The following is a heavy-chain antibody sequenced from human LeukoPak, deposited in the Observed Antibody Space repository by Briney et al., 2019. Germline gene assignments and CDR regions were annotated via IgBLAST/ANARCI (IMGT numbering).Heavy chain of an antibody. CDR1: GGSISSGSYY. CDR3: ARDGIAAAGEFDY. CDR2: IYTSGST. V-gene: IGHV4-61*02. J-gene: IGHJ4*02. Sequence: SETLSLTCTVSGGSISSGSYYWSWIRQPAGKGLEWIGRIYTSGSTNYNPSLKSRVTISVDTSKNQFSLKLSSVTAADTAVYYCARDGIAAAGEFDYWGQGTLVTVSS. D-gene: IGHD6-13*01.